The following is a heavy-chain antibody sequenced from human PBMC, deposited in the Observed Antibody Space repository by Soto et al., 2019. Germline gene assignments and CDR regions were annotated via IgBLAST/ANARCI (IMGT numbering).Heavy chain of an antibody. V-gene: IGHV1-18*01. Sequence: ASVKVSCKVSGYTFTSYGISWVRQAPGQGLEWMGWISAYNGNTNYAQKLQGRVTMTTDTSTSTAYMELRSLRSDDTAVYYCAREPYDILTGYTESYGMDVWGQGTTVTVSS. CDR2: ISAYNGNT. CDR3: AREPYDILTGYTESYGMDV. D-gene: IGHD3-9*01. CDR1: GYTFTSYG. J-gene: IGHJ6*02.